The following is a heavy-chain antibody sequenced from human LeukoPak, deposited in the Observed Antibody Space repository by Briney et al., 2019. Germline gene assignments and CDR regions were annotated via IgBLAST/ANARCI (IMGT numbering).Heavy chain of an antibody. J-gene: IGHJ4*02. CDR2: IYYSGST. CDR1: GGSISSYY. D-gene: IGHD3-3*01. V-gene: IGHV4-59*01. Sequence: SETLSLXCTVSGGSISSYYWSWIRQPPGKGLEWIGYIYYSGSTNYNPSLKSRVTISVDTSKNQFSLKLSSVTAADTAVYYRARDNRYYDFWSGYDYWGQGTLVTVSS. CDR3: ARDNRYYDFWSGYDY.